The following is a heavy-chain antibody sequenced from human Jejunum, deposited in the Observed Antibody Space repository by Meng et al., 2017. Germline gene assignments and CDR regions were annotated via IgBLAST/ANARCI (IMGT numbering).Heavy chain of an antibody. D-gene: IGHD6-13*01. J-gene: IGHJ4*02. Sequence: QGQLHESGQGLVKPSGTLSLTCSVAGGSISGYYWSWIRQPPGKGLECIGYVYYTGGATYNPSLRSRVTISVDTSKNYFSLKLSSVTVADTAVYYCARERPAAGHFDYWGQGKLVTVSS. CDR1: GGSISGYY. CDR3: ARERPAAGHFDY. CDR2: VYYTGGA. V-gene: IGHV4-59*01.